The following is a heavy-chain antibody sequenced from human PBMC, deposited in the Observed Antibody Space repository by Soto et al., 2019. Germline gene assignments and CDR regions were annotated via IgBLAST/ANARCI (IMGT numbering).Heavy chain of an antibody. J-gene: IGHJ3*01. CDR1: GFSFSTYW. V-gene: IGHV3-7*04. CDR3: VRAIAAVGGR. CDR2: INQDGTVK. D-gene: IGHD6-13*01. Sequence: GGSLRLSCVVSGFSFSTYWMTWVRQAPGKGLEWVANINQDGTVKYYVDSVKGRFTISRDNAKNSVYLQMNSLRAEDTAMYYCVRAIAAVGGRWGRGTMVTVSS.